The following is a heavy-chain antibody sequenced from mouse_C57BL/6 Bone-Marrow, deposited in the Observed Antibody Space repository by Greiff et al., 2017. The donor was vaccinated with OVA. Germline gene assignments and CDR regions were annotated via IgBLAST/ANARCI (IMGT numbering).Heavy chain of an antibody. V-gene: IGHV1-64*01. J-gene: IGHJ1*03. Sequence: QVQLQQSGAELVKPGASVKLSCKASGYTFTSYWMHWVKQRPGQGLEWIGMIHPNSGSTNYNEKFKSKATLTVDKSSSTAYMQLSSLTSEDSAVYYCARKRNFGYYGRGDWYFDVWGTGTTVTVSS. CDR2: IHPNSGST. CDR3: ARKRNFGYYGRGDWYFDV. D-gene: IGHD1-1*01. CDR1: GYTFTSYW.